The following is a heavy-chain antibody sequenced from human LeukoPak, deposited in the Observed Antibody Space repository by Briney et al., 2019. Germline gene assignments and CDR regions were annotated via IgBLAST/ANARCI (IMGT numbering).Heavy chain of an antibody. D-gene: IGHD6-13*01. Sequence: GASVKVSSKGSGYTLPSYGIRWGRQGPGQGVVWMGWISTYNGNTNYAQKLQGRVTMTTDTSTSTAYMELRSLRSDDTAVYYCARNFDSNRQGYWGQGTLVTVSS. J-gene: IGHJ4*02. CDR1: GYTLPSYG. CDR3: ARNFDSNRQGY. V-gene: IGHV1-18*01. CDR2: ISTYNGNT.